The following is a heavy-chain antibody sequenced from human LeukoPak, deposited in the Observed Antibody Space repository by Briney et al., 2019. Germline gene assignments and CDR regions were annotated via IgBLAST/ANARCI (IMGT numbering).Heavy chain of an antibody. CDR1: GGSISSYY. J-gene: IGHJ3*02. Sequence: SETLSLTCTVSGGSISSYYWSWIRQPPGKGLEWIGYIYYSGSTNYNPSLKSRVTISVDTSKNQFSLKLSSATAADTAVYYCARDWVYCSGGSCYSLAAFDIWGQGTMVTVSS. CDR2: IYYSGST. D-gene: IGHD2-15*01. V-gene: IGHV4-59*01. CDR3: ARDWVYCSGGSCYSLAAFDI.